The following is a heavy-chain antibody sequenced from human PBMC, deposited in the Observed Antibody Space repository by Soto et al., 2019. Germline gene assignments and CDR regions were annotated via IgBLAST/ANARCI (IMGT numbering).Heavy chain of an antibody. CDR2: IYYSGST. Sequence: QVQLQESGPGLVKPSQTLSLTCTVSGGSISSGGYYWSWIRQHPGKGMEWIGYIYYSGSTYYNPSLKSRVTISVDTSKNQCSLKLSSVTAADTAVYYCAGGSRRDGYNRNGMDVCGQGTTVTVSS. CDR3: AGGSRRDGYNRNGMDV. V-gene: IGHV4-31*03. CDR1: GGSISSGGYY. J-gene: IGHJ6*02. D-gene: IGHD5-12*01.